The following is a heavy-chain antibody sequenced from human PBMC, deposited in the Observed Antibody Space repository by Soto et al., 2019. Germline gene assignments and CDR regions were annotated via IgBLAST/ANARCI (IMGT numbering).Heavy chain of an antibody. CDR2: IHYSGST. D-gene: IGHD4-17*01. J-gene: IGHJ5*02. CDR3: ARLLRRNLRLGPNWFDL. Sequence: PSETLSLTCPVSGGSVSSGSYYWSWIRQSPGKGLEWIGSIHYSGSTYNNPSLKSRVSISVDTSKDQFSLNLSSGTAEDPAVAYRARLLRRNLRLGPNWFDLWGQGNLV. V-gene: IGHV4-39*01. CDR1: GGSVSSGSYY.